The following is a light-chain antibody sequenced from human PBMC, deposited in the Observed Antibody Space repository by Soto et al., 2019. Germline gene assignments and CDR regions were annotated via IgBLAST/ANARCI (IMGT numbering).Light chain of an antibody. CDR2: GAS. CDR1: QSVSTSY. V-gene: IGKV3-20*01. CDR3: QQYGSSPALT. J-gene: IGKJ4*01. Sequence: DIVLTQSPGTLSSSPGERATLSCRASQSVSTSYLAWYQQKPGQAPRLLIYGASSRATGIPDRFSGSGSGTDFTLTIIRLEPEDVAVYYCQQYGSSPALTFGGGTKVEIK.